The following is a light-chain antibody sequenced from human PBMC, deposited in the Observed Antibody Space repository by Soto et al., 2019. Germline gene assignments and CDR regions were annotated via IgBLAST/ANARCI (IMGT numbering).Light chain of an antibody. CDR3: SSYISTSTLNV. CDR1: SSDVGGYNY. CDR2: DVS. V-gene: IGLV2-14*03. Sequence: QSALTQPASASGSPGHSITISCSGTSSDVGGYNYVSWYQQHPGKAPKLMIYDVSNRPSGVSNRFSGSKSGNTASLTISGLQAEDEADYYCSSYISTSTLNVFGPGTKVTVL. J-gene: IGLJ1*01.